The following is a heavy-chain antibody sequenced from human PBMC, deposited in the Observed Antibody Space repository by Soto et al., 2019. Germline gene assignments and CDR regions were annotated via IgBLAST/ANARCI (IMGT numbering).Heavy chain of an antibody. V-gene: IGHV3-21*01. CDR3: ARDLNLGSFDY. Sequence: PGGSLRLSCVASGFPFSSSGMNWVRQAPGKRLEWLSSISGTSDYIFYADSVKGRFTVSRDNAKNSLYLQMNSLRAEDTAVYYCARDLNLGSFDYWGQGT. CDR2: ISGTSDYI. J-gene: IGHJ4*02. CDR1: GFPFSSSG.